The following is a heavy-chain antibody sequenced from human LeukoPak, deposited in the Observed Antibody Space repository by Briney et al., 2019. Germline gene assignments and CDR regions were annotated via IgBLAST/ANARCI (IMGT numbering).Heavy chain of an antibody. Sequence: PSETLSLTCTASGGSIDTYFWTWFRQPPGKGLEWIGYISYNGNTNYNSSLKSRVTISVDTSKNHFSLNLSSVTAADTAVYYCARDLYGGYFDFWGRGTLVTVSS. CDR3: ARDLYGGYFDF. J-gene: IGHJ2*01. V-gene: IGHV4-59*01. CDR2: ISYNGNT. CDR1: GGSIDTYF. D-gene: IGHD2-8*01.